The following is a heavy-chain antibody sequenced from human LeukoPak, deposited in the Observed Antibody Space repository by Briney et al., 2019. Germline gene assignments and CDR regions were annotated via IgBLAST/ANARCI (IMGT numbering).Heavy chain of an antibody. CDR3: ARGRGYYDSTYYF. Sequence: SETLSLTCAAYGGSFSGYYWSWIRQPPGKGLEWIGEINHSGSTNYNPSLKSRVTISVDTSKNHFSLRLSSVTAADTAVYYCARGRGYYDSTYYFWGQGTMVAVSS. J-gene: IGHJ3*01. V-gene: IGHV4-34*01. CDR1: GGSFSGYY. D-gene: IGHD3-22*01. CDR2: INHSGST.